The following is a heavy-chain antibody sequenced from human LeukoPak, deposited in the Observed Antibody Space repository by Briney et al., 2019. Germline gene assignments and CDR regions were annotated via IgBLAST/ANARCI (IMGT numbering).Heavy chain of an antibody. J-gene: IGHJ4*02. CDR3: ARRNTNAWYFDS. CDR1: GDSISGYY. CDR2: IYTSGEI. V-gene: IGHV4-4*07. D-gene: IGHD2-2*01. Sequence: PSETLSLTCTVSGDSISGYYWSWIRQPAGKGLEWIGRIYTSGEINYNPSLKSRVTMSLDTSKNLFSLKLNSVTAADTAVYYCARRNTNAWYFDSWGQGTLVTVSS.